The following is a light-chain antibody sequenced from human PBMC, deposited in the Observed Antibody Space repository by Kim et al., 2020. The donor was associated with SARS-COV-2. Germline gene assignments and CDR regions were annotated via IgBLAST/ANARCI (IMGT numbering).Light chain of an antibody. CDR3: QQRSNWPPLT. CDR1: QSIGSF. CDR2: GAS. Sequence: SPGERATLSCRASQSIGSFLAWYQQKPGQAPRLLIYGASNRAIGIPARFSGSGSGTDFTLTISSLEPEDFAVYYCQQRSNWPPLTFGGGTRVEIK. J-gene: IGKJ4*01. V-gene: IGKV3-11*01.